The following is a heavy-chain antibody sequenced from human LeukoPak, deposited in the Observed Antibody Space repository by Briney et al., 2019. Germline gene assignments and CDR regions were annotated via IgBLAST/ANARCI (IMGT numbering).Heavy chain of an antibody. D-gene: IGHD5-18*01. CDR1: GGSISTYY. J-gene: IGHJ4*02. CDR3: ARGLAGTWIQLWYFDY. CDR2: IHYSGRT. V-gene: IGHV4-59*01. Sequence: SETLSLTCTVSGGSISTYYWSWIRQPPGKGLERIGYIHYSGRTNYNPSLKSRVTISVDTSKNQFSLKLSSVTAADTAVYYCARGLAGTWIQLWYFDYWGQGTLVTVSS.